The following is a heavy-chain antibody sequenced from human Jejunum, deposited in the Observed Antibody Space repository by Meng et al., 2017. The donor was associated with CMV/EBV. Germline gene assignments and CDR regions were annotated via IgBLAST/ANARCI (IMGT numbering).Heavy chain of an antibody. CDR2: INPSDGST. Sequence: CKTSGYSFTNCSMRWVRQAPGQGLEWMGVINPSDGSTTYAQKFQGRVTMTRDTSTSTLYVELSNLRSEDTAVYYCAREAQYYLDYWGQGTLGTVSS. CDR1: GYSFTNCS. J-gene: IGHJ4*02. CDR3: AREAQYYLDY. V-gene: IGHV1-46*01.